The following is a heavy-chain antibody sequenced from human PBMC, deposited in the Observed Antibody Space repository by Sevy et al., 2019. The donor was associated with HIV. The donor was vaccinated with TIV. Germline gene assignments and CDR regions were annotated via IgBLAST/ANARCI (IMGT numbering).Heavy chain of an antibody. J-gene: IGHJ4*02. D-gene: IGHD1-26*01. CDR2: ISSSGDHI. CDR1: GFTFNAYS. CDR3: ASFSGSY. Sequence: GGSLRLSCAASGFTFNAYSMNWVRQAPGKGLEWVSSISSSGDHIYYADSVKGRFTVSRDNAKNSLYLQINSLRVEDTAVYYCASFSGSYWGQATLVTVSS. V-gene: IGHV3-21*01.